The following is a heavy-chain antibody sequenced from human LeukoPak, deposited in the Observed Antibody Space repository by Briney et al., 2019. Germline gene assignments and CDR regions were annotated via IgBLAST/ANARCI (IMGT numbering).Heavy chain of an antibody. Sequence: PGGSLRLSCATSGFNFDRYTIHWVRHAPGKGLEWVSLAGWAGGTTYYSDSVRGRFTISRDSGKNSVYLQMNSLTTDDTAFYFCAKELDTMFFDYWGQGALVTVSS. V-gene: IGHV3-43*01. CDR3: AKELDTMFFDY. J-gene: IGHJ4*02. CDR2: AGWAGGTT. D-gene: IGHD5-18*01. CDR1: GFNFDRYT.